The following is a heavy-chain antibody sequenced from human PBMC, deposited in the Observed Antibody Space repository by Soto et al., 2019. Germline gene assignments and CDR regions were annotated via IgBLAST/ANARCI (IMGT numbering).Heavy chain of an antibody. J-gene: IGHJ4*02. D-gene: IGHD6-13*01. V-gene: IGHV1-69*13. CDR1: GGTFSSYA. CDR3: AIYGARQLQTAGHF. CDR2: IIPIFGTA. Sequence: VKVSCKASGGTFSSYAISWVRQAPGQGLEWMGGIIPIFGTANYAQKFQGRVTITADESTSTAYMELSSLRSEDTAVYYCAIYGARQLQTAGHFCGQAILVTVSS.